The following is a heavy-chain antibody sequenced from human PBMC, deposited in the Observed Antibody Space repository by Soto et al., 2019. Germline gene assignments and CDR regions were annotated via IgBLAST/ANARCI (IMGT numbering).Heavy chain of an antibody. CDR3: AKDHGMDV. J-gene: IGHJ6*02. CDR1: GFTFSDYA. CDR2: ISGSGGST. V-gene: IGHV3-23*01. Sequence: EVQVLESGGGLAQPGGSLRLSCVASGFTFSDYAMAWVRQSPGKGLEWVSSISGSGGSTYYADSVKGRFTISRANSKNTVFLQMNSLRAEDTAVYYCAKDHGMDVWGQGATVTVSS.